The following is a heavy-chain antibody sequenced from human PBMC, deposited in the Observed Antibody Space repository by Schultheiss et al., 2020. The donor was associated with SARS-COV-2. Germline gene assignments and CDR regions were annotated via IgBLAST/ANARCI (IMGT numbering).Heavy chain of an antibody. V-gene: IGHV3-30*04. CDR2: IWYDGSNK. D-gene: IGHD3-22*01. Sequence: GGSLRLSCAASGFTFSSYAMSWVRQAPGKGLEWVAVIWYDGSNKYYADSVKGRFTISRDNSKNTLYLQMNSLRAEDTAVYYCAIPYYYDSSGYGLFDYWGQGTLVTVSS. CDR3: AIPYYYDSSGYGLFDY. CDR1: GFTFSSYA. J-gene: IGHJ4*02.